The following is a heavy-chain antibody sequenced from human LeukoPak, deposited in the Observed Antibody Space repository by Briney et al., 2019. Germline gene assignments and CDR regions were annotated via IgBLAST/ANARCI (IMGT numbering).Heavy chain of an antibody. D-gene: IGHD1-26*01. Sequence: SETLSHTCTVSGGSISSHYWSWIRQPPGKGLEWIGYIYYSGSTNYNPSLKSRVTISVDTSKNQFSLKLSSVTAADTAVYYCARIGYSGSYYYYYYMDVWGKGTTVTVSS. CDR2: IYYSGST. CDR1: GGSISSHY. CDR3: ARIGYSGSYYYYYYMDV. V-gene: IGHV4-59*11. J-gene: IGHJ6*03.